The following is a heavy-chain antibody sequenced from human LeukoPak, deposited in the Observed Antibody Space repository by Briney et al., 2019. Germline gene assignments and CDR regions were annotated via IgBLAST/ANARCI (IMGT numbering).Heavy chain of an antibody. D-gene: IGHD2-15*01. CDR2: ISGSGGST. CDR3: ANFVGYCSGGSCYPN. Sequence: GGSLRLSCAASGFTFSSHAMSWVRQAPGKGLEWVSAISGSGGSTYYADSVKGRFTISRDNSKNTLYLQMNSLRAEDTAVYYCANFVGYCSGGSCYPNWGQGTLVTVSS. CDR1: GFTFSSHA. V-gene: IGHV3-23*01. J-gene: IGHJ4*02.